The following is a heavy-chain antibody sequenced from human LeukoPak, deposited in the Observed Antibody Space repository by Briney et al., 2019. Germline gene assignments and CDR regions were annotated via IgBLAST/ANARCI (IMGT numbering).Heavy chain of an antibody. J-gene: IGHJ4*02. CDR1: VCSISSGGYY. D-gene: IGHD1-26*01. V-gene: IGHV4-31*03. Sequence: SETLSLTCTVSVCSISSGGYYWSWIRQPPGNGLEWIGYIYYSGSTYYNPSLKSRVTISVDTSKNQFSLKLSSVTAADTAVYYCAREEIVGATRLLFDYWGQGTLVTVSS. CDR2: IYYSGST. CDR3: AREEIVGATRLLFDY.